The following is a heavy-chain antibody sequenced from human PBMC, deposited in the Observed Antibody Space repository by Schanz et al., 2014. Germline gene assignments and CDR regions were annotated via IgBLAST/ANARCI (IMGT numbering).Heavy chain of an antibody. J-gene: IGHJ3*01. CDR2: LYINAGST. Sequence: EVQLVESGGGLIQPGGSLRLSCAVSGFSVSTNYMSWARQAPGKGLEWISSLYINAGSTRYADSVKGRFFISRDSSKNTIFLQMNSLRADDTAISFCARDEGRDGYNLAFDVWGQGTLVTVSS. CDR1: GFSVSTNY. V-gene: IGHV3-53*01. D-gene: IGHD2-21*01. CDR3: ARDEGRDGYNLAFDV.